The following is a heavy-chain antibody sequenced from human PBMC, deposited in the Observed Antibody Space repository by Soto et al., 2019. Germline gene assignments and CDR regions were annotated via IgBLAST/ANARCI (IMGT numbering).Heavy chain of an antibody. Sequence: QLQLQESGPGLVKPSKTLSLTCTVSGDSISITSYYWGWVRQPPGKGLEWIGSIHYSGSTHYNPSLQSRVTISGDASKKQFSLKLRSVTAADTALYYCASTKDETLYFDYWGQGTLVTVSS. CDR3: ASTKDETLYFDY. V-gene: IGHV4-39*01. CDR1: GDSISITSYY. D-gene: IGHD2-15*01. CDR2: IHYSGST. J-gene: IGHJ4*02.